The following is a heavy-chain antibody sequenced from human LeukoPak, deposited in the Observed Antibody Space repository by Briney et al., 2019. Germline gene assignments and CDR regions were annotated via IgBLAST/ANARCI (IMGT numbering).Heavy chain of an antibody. J-gene: IGHJ4*02. CDR2: IWNAGTNT. Sequence: GGSLRLSCAASGFSFSTYGMHWVRQAPGKGLEWVALIWNAGTNTYYADSVKGRFTISRDNSKNTLYLQMNSLRAEDTAVYYCAGDTPPGGDYYFDYWGQGTLVSVSS. CDR1: GFSFSTYG. CDR3: AGDTPPGGDYYFDY. D-gene: IGHD3-16*01. V-gene: IGHV3-33*01.